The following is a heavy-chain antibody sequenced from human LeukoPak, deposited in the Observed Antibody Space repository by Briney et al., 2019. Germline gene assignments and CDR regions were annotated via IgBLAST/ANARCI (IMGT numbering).Heavy chain of an antibody. CDR1: GFTFSSYW. V-gene: IGHV3-74*01. D-gene: IGHD6-19*01. CDR3: AKRGDGGAWYDY. Sequence: PGGSLRLSCAVSGFTFSSYWMHWVRQVRRKGVVWVSRISSDGSNTAYADSVKGRFTISRDNAKNTMYLQMSSLSAEDTAVYYCAKRGDGGAWYDYWGQGTLVIVSS. J-gene: IGHJ4*02. CDR2: ISSDGSNT.